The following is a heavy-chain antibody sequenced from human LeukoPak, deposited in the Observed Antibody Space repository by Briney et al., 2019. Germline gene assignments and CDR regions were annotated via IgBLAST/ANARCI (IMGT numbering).Heavy chain of an antibody. CDR1: GFTFSSYA. D-gene: IGHD3-22*01. CDR3: AKTPAVNYDDSSGNWGFFDY. J-gene: IGHJ4*02. CDR2: ISGSGGST. Sequence: GGSLRLSCAASGFTFSSYAMSWVRQAPGKGLEWVSAISGSGGSTYYADSVKGRFTISRDNSKNMLYLQINSLRAEDTAVYYCAKTPAVNYDDSSGNWGFFDYWGQGTLVTVSS. V-gene: IGHV3-23*01.